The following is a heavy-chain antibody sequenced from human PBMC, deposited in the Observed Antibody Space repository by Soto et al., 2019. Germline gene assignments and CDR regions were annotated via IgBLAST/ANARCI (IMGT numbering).Heavy chain of an antibody. D-gene: IGHD2-2*02. CDR3: ARDVGYCISTSCYSWFDP. CDR1: GGSFSGYY. J-gene: IGHJ5*02. Sequence: TLSLTCAVYGGSFSGYYWTWIRQPPGKGLEWIGEINHSGSTNHNPSLKSRLTVSVDTSKNQFSLKLRSVTAADTAVYYCARDVGYCISTSCYSWFDPWGQGTLVTVSS. V-gene: IGHV4-34*01. CDR2: INHSGST.